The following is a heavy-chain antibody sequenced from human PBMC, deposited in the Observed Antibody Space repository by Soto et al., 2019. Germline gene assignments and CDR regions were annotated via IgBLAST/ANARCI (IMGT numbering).Heavy chain of an antibody. CDR2: ISTSDGNT. CDR1: GYTFSNFG. Sequence: QVQLVQSGPEVKKPGASVKVSCKASGYTFSNFGISWVRQAPGQGPGWMGWISTSDGNTNYAQRLHERVTMTTDTSTTTAYMELRSLTFDDTAVYYCARWAFASNDWYFGALDIWGQGTLVTVSS. J-gene: IGHJ3*02. V-gene: IGHV1-18*04. CDR3: ARWAFASNDWYFGALDI. D-gene: IGHD2-21*01.